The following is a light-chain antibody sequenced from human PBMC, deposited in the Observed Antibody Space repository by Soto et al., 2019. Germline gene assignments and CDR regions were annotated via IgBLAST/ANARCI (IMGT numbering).Light chain of an antibody. CDR3: FSSADSNPFG. Sequence: QSALTHPPSASGSPGQSVSISCSGGRRDVGGSKYVSWYQVKPGKAPKLIIYEVNRRPEGAPYRFSGSKSGNTASLTVSGLQSEDEGDYDCFSSADSNPFGFGCGTKGTL. CDR1: RRDVGGSKY. J-gene: IGLJ1*01. V-gene: IGLV2-8*01. CDR2: EVN.